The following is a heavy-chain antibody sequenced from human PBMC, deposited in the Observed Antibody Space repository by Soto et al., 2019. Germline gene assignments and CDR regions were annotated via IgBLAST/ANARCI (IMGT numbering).Heavy chain of an antibody. J-gene: IGHJ6*02. D-gene: IGHD2-15*01. CDR3: ETAARNYYYYGMDV. CDR1: GGSFSGYY. V-gene: IGHV4-34*01. Sequence: SETLSLTCAVYGGSFSGYYWSWIRQPPGKGLEWIGEINHSGSTNHNPSLKSRVTISVDTSKNQFSLKLSSVTAADTAVYYCETAARNYYYYGMDVWGQGTTVTVSS. CDR2: INHSGST.